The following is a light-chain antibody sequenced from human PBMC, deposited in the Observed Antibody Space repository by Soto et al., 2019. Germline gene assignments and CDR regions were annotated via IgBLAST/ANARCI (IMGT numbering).Light chain of an antibody. CDR1: QSVSSS. V-gene: IGKV3-15*01. Sequence: EIVMTQSPATLSVSPGDRATLSCRASQSVSSSLAWYQQIPGQDPRLLIYDASTRATGIPARFGGSGSGTEFTLTISSLQSEDFSVYYCQQYNNWPPRTFGGGTKVELK. CDR3: QQYNNWPPRT. CDR2: DAS. J-gene: IGKJ4*02.